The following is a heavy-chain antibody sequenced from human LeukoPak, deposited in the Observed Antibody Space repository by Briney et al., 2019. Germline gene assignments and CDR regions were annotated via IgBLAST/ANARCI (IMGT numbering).Heavy chain of an antibody. CDR1: GDSISSTSYY. Sequence: SETLSLTCTVSGDSISSTSYYWGWIRQPPGKGLEWIGSIYYIGSTYYNPSLKSRVTISVDTSKTQFSLRLSSVTAADTAVYYCARTYTIFGVVHDYWGQGTLVTVSS. D-gene: IGHD3-3*01. J-gene: IGHJ4*02. CDR2: IYYIGST. CDR3: ARTYTIFGVVHDY. V-gene: IGHV4-39*07.